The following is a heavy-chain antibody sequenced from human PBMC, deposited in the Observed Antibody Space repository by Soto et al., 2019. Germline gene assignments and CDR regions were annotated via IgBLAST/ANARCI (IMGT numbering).Heavy chain of an antibody. D-gene: IGHD3-3*01. CDR1: GGSFSGYY. V-gene: IGHV4-34*01. Sequence: SETLSLTCAVYGGSFSGYYWSWIRQPPGKGLEWIGEINHSGSTNYNPSLKSRVTISVDTSKNQFSLKLSSVTAADTAVYYCARGYYDFWSGYLNPHDYWGQGTRVTVS. J-gene: IGHJ4*02. CDR2: INHSGST. CDR3: ARGYYDFWSGYLNPHDY.